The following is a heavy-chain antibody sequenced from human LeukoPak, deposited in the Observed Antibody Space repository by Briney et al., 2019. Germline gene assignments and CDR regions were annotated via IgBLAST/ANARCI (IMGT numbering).Heavy chain of an antibody. J-gene: IGHJ6*02. CDR1: GFTFSSYT. Sequence: GRSLRLSCAASGFTFSSYTMHWVRQAPGKGLEWVAVISYDGSNKYYADSVKGRFTISRDNSKNTLYLQMNSLRAEDTAVYYCAKDAYYYGSGRSGMDVWGQGTTVTVSS. CDR3: AKDAYYYGSGRSGMDV. V-gene: IGHV3-30*04. D-gene: IGHD3-10*01. CDR2: ISYDGSNK.